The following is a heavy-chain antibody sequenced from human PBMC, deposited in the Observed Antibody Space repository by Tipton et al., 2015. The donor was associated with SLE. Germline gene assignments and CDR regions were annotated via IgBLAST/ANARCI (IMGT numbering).Heavy chain of an antibody. CDR2: IHYSGNT. CDR3: ARFDVLLWFRGFDY. D-gene: IGHD3-10*01. V-gene: IGHV4-59*04. J-gene: IGHJ4*02. Sequence: TLSLTCSVSGGSISRNYWIWIRQPPGKGLEWIGSIHYSGNTYYNPSLTSRVTISVDTSKNQFSLKLSSLTAADTAVYYCARFDVLLWFRGFDYWGQGTLVTVSS. CDR1: GGSISRNY.